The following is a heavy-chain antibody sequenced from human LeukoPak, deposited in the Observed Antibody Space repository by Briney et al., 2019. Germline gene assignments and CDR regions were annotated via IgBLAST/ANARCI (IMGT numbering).Heavy chain of an antibody. Sequence: GSLRLSCAASGFTFSSYAMSWVRQSPGKGLEWVSAFSGSGGSTYYADSVKGRFTISRDNSKNTLYLQMNSLRAEDTAVYYCAKSGLSRFDYWGQGTLVTVSS. V-gene: IGHV3-23*01. CDR2: FSGSGGST. D-gene: IGHD4/OR15-4a*01. J-gene: IGHJ4*02. CDR3: AKSGLSRFDY. CDR1: GFTFSSYA.